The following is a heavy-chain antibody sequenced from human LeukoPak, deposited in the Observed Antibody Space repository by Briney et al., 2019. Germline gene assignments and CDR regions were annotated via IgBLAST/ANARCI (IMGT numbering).Heavy chain of an antibody. J-gene: IGHJ4*02. D-gene: IGHD3-10*01. CDR1: AFIFSSYG. CDR2: ISGSGGST. V-gene: IGHV3-23*01. Sequence: GGSLRLAFAPSAFIFSSYGMLGVRQAPSMGLDWVSVISGSGGSTYYADSVKGRFTISRDNSKNTLYLQMNSLGAEDTAVYYCAKLPLTMVRGVMRDWGQGTLVTVSS. CDR3: AKLPLTMVRGVMRD.